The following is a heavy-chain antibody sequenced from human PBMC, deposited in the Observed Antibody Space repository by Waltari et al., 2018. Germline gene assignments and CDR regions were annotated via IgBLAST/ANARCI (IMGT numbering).Heavy chain of an antibody. Sequence: QLQLQESGSGLVKPSQTLSLTCAVSGGSISSDGYSWSWIRQPPGKGLEWIGYIYLSGSAYYNPSLKSRVTISLDRSKNQFSLRLSSVTAADTAVYYCATTGDDSQGFDYWGQGTLVTVSS. D-gene: IGHD3-22*01. CDR1: GGSISSDGYS. V-gene: IGHV4-30-2*01. J-gene: IGHJ4*02. CDR2: IYLSGSA. CDR3: ATTGDDSQGFDY.